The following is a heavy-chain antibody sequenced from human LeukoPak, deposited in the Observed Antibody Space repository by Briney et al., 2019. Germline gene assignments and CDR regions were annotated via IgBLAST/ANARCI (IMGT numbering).Heavy chain of an antibody. V-gene: IGHV3-74*01. D-gene: IGHD3-9*01. CDR3: ARVLTSTVPRSIFDY. CDR1: GFTLSRFW. CDR2: INSVGSST. Sequence: PGGSLRLSCAASGFTLSRFWMHWARQAPGKGLVWVSRINSVGSSTNYADSVKGRFTISRDNAKNTLYLEMNSLRAEDTAVYYCARVLTSTVPRSIFDYWGQGTLVTVSS. J-gene: IGHJ4*02.